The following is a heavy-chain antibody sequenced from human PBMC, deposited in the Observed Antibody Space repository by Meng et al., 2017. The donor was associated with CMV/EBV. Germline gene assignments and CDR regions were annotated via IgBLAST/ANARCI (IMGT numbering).Heavy chain of an antibody. CDR3: ARDDCSGGSCYGY. D-gene: IGHD2-15*01. Sequence: GESLKISCAASGFTFSIYWMTWVRQAPGKGLEWVANIKVDGSDKYYVDSVKGRFTISRDNAKNSVYLQMNSLRAEDTAVYYCARDDCSGGSCYGYWGQGTLVTVSS. J-gene: IGHJ4*02. CDR2: IKVDGSDK. V-gene: IGHV3-7*01. CDR1: GFTFSIYW.